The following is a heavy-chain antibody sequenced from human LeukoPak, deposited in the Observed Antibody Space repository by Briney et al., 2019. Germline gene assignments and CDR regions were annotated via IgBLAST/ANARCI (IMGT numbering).Heavy chain of an antibody. CDR2: IYYSGST. Sequence: SETLSLTCTVSGGSICSYYWSWIRQPPGKGLEWIGYIYYSGSTNYNPSLKSRVTISVDTSKNHFPLTLTSVTAADTAVYYCARAEYSYGSSFDPWGQGTLVTVSS. J-gene: IGHJ5*02. V-gene: IGHV4-59*01. CDR3: ARAEYSYGSSFDP. D-gene: IGHD5-18*01. CDR1: GGSICSYY.